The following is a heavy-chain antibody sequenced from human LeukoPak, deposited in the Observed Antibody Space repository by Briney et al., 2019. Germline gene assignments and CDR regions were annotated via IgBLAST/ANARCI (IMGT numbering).Heavy chain of an antibody. J-gene: IGHJ4*02. Sequence: SGTLSLTCSVFADSMNNYYWNWIRQPPGKGLEWIGFVHHSGTTNYNPSLKSRVTILIETSKNEFSLRLASVTTTDTAVYYCARVGEGCFDHWGQGTLATVSS. CDR1: ADSMNNYY. CDR3: ARVGEGCFDH. CDR2: VHHSGTT. V-gene: IGHV4-59*01.